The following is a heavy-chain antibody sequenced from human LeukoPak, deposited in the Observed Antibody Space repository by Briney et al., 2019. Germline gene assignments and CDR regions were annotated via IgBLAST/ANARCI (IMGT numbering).Heavy chain of an antibody. D-gene: IGHD2-21*01. Sequence: GASVEVSCKASGYTFTSYDINWVRQAPGQGLEWMGWVSGSNGNTNYAQKFEGRVAMTTDTSSSTAYMELRSLRSDDTAIYYCAIGDWFDRWGHGILVSVSS. CDR1: GYTFTSYD. J-gene: IGHJ5*02. CDR2: VSGSNGNT. CDR3: AIGDWFDR. V-gene: IGHV1-18*01.